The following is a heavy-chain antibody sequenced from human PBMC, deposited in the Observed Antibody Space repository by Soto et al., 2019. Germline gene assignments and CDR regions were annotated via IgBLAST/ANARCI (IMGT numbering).Heavy chain of an antibody. CDR1: GYTFTSYD. CDR2: MNPNSGNT. Sequence: QVQLVQSGAEVKKPVASVKVSCKASGYTFTSYDINWVRQATGQGPEWMGWMNPNSGNTGYAQKLQGTVTMTRNTSISTAYMELSSLRSEDTAVYYCAREVNYYGMDVWGQGTTVTVSS. CDR3: AREVNYYGMDV. V-gene: IGHV1-8*01. J-gene: IGHJ6*02.